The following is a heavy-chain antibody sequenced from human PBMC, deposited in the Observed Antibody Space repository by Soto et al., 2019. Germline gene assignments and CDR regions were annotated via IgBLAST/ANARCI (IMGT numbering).Heavy chain of an antibody. CDR2: ISYDGSNK. CDR1: GFTFSSYA. Sequence: ESGGGVVQPGRSLRLSCAASGFTFSSYAMHWVRQAPGKGLEWVAVISYDGSNKYYADSVKGRFTISRDNSKNTLYLQMNSLRAEDTAVYYWAIHASDSGYDWFGYWGQGTLVTVSS. D-gene: IGHD5-12*01. V-gene: IGHV3-30-3*01. CDR3: AIHASDSGYDWFGY. J-gene: IGHJ4*02.